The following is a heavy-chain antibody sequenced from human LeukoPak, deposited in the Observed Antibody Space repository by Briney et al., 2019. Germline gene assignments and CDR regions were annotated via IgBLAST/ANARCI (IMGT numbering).Heavy chain of an antibody. CDR2: ISSSSSYI. V-gene: IGHV3-21*01. CDR1: GLTFSSYS. Sequence: GGSLRLSCAASGLTFSSYSMNWVRQAPGKVLEWVSSISSSSSYIYYADSVKGRFTISRDNAKNSLYLQMNSLRAEDTAVYYCARVMIVVAYDAFDIWGQGTMVTVSS. D-gene: IGHD3-22*01. J-gene: IGHJ3*02. CDR3: ARVMIVVAYDAFDI.